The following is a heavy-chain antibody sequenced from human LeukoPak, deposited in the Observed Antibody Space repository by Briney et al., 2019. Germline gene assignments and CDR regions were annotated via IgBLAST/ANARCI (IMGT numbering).Heavy chain of an antibody. CDR3: ARHYGP. CDR1: GGSLIHYY. Sequence: PSETLSLTCTVSGGSLIHYYWSWIRQPPGKGLEWIGYIYHSGSTNYNPPLKGRATISVDTSKNQISLRLSSVTAADTAVYYCARHYGPWGQGTLVTVSS. CDR2: IYHSGST. V-gene: IGHV4-59*08. J-gene: IGHJ5*02. D-gene: IGHD3-10*01.